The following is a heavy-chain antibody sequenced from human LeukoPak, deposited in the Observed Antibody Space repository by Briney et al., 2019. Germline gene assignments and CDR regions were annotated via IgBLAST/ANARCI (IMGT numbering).Heavy chain of an antibody. D-gene: IGHD2-2*01. CDR2: LNHSGRT. V-gene: IGHV4-34*01. J-gene: IGHJ4*02. Sequence: KPAETLSLTCAVYGGSFSGYYWSWIRQPPGKGLEWIGELNHSGRTNYNPSLKSRVTISVDTSKNQFSLKLSSVTAADTAVYYCARVYCSSTSCYGDYFDYWGQGTLVTVPS. CDR3: ARVYCSSTSCYGDYFDY. CDR1: GGSFSGYY.